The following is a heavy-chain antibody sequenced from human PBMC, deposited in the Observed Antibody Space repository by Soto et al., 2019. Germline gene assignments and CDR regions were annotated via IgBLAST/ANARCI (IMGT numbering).Heavy chain of an antibody. J-gene: IGHJ6*02. CDR3: ATDMGYSSGWYQGDYYYYGMDV. Sequence: PSETLSLTCPVSGGSISSYYWSWIRQPPGKGREWIGYIYYSGSTNYNPSLKSRVTISVDTSKNQFSLKLSSVTAAATAVYYCATDMGYSSGWYQGDYYYYGMDVWGQGTTVTVSS. D-gene: IGHD6-19*01. V-gene: IGHV4-59*01. CDR2: IYYSGST. CDR1: GGSISSYY.